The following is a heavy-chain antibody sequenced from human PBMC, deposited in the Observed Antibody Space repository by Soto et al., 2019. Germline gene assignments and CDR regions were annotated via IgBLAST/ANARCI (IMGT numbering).Heavy chain of an antibody. CDR1: GFTFSIFG. V-gene: IGHV3-33*01. CDR2: IWYDGSNA. CDR3: ARDKGSSTVVAGISQEGYFDS. Sequence: QVQLVESGGGVVQPGRSLRLSCAASGFTFSIFGMHWVRQAPGKGLEWAAIIWYDGSNAYYADSVRGRFTISIANSKNTVYLQMNSIRAEDTAVYYCARDKGSSTVVAGISQEGYFDSWGQGTLVTASS. J-gene: IGHJ4*02. D-gene: IGHD6-19*01.